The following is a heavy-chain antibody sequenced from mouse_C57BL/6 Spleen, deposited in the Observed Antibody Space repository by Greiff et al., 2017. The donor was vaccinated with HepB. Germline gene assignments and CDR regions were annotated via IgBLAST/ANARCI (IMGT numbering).Heavy chain of an antibody. Sequence: VQLKQSGAELVKPGASVKLSCTASGFNIKDYYMHWVKQRTEQGLEWIGRIDPEDGETKYAPKFQGKATITADTSSNTAYLQLSSLTSEDTAVYYCASHYGSSYDYFDYWGQGTTLTVSS. CDR3: ASHYGSSYDYFDY. CDR1: GFNIKDYY. D-gene: IGHD1-1*01. CDR2: IDPEDGET. J-gene: IGHJ2*01. V-gene: IGHV14-2*01.